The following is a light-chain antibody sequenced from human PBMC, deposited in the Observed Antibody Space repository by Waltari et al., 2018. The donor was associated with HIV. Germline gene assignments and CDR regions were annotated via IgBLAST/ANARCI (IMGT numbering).Light chain of an antibody. J-gene: IGLJ1*01. CDR3: SSYTGITTLLYV. Sequence: QSALTQPASVSGSPGQSITISCTGITSDIGAYNYVSWYQQHSDKAPKLIIYGVTQRPSGVSSLCSGSKSGKTAALTISVLEAEDEADYYCSSYTGITTLLYVFGSGTKFTVL. CDR1: TSDIGAYNY. V-gene: IGLV2-14*01. CDR2: GVT.